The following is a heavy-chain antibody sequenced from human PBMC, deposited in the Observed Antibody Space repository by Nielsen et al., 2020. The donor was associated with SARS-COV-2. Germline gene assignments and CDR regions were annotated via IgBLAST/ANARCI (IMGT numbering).Heavy chain of an antibody. V-gene: IGHV3-30*07. D-gene: IGHD6-19*01. Sequence: DSVKGRFTISRDNSRNTLFLQLNSLRAEDTAVYYCARESVTGTDAFDIWGQGTVVTVSS. J-gene: IGHJ3*02. CDR3: ARESVTGTDAFDI.